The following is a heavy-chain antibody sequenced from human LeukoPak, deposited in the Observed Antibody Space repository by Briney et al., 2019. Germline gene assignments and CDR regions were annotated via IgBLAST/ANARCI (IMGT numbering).Heavy chain of an antibody. CDR2: IKQDGSEK. CDR1: GFTFSSYW. Sequence: GGSLRLSCAASGFTFSSYWMSWVRQAPGKGLEWVANIKQDGSEKYYVDSVKGRFTISRDSAKNSLYLQMNSLRAEDTAVYYCARSFGSYYYDSSGYYDYWGQGTLVTVSS. D-gene: IGHD3-22*01. J-gene: IGHJ4*02. V-gene: IGHV3-7*01. CDR3: ARSFGSYYYDSSGYYDY.